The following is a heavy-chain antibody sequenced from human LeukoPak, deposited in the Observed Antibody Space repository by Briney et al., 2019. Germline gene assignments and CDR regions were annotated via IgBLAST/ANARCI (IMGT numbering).Heavy chain of an antibody. Sequence: GGSLRLSCATSGFTFSSYSMNWVRQAPGKGLEWVSSISSSSSYIYYADSVKGRFTISRDNAKNSLYLQMNSLRAEDTAVYYCARGGVYCSGGSCYFDYWGQGTLVTVSS. J-gene: IGHJ4*02. D-gene: IGHD2-15*01. CDR1: GFTFSSYS. CDR2: ISSSSSYI. V-gene: IGHV3-21*01. CDR3: ARGGVYCSGGSCYFDY.